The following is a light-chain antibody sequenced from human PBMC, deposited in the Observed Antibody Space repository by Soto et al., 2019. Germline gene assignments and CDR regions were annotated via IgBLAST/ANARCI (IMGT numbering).Light chain of an antibody. V-gene: IGKV3-15*01. CDR2: GAS. CDR3: QQYNDWPPYT. J-gene: IGKJ2*01. Sequence: EIVMTQSPATLSVSPGDRATLSCRASQSVSSNLAWYQQKPGQPPRLLIYGASTRATGIPARFNGSGSGTDFTLTISSLQSEDFAVYYCQQYNDWPPYTFGQGTNLEIK. CDR1: QSVSSN.